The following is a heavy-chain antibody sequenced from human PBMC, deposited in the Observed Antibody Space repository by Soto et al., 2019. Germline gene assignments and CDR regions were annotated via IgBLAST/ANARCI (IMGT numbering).Heavy chain of an antibody. V-gene: IGHV4-61*01. J-gene: IGHJ4*02. CDR3: ASDVDGYIY. D-gene: IGHD5-12*01. CDR2: IYSTGST. Sequence: QVQLQESGPGLVKPSETLSLTCSVSGGSVSSGSYYWSWIRQPPGKGLEWIGYIYSTGSTSYTPSLKSRVTISVDTSKIQCSLRLTSVTAADTFVYYSASDVDGYIYCAQGTLVTVSS. CDR1: GGSVSSGSYY.